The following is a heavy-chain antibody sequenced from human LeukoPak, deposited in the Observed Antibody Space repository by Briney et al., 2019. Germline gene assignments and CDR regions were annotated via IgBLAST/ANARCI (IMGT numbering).Heavy chain of an antibody. CDR1: GFTFSSYS. Sequence: GGSLRLSCAASGFTFSSYSMNWVRQAPGKGLEWVSYISSSSSTIYYADSVKGRFTISRDNAKNSLYLQMNSLRAEDTAVYYCARDGVLDLRGLWFGELFVDVWGQGTTVTVSS. CDR2: ISSSSSTI. J-gene: IGHJ6*02. CDR3: ARDGVLDLRGLWFGELFVDV. D-gene: IGHD3-10*01. V-gene: IGHV3-48*04.